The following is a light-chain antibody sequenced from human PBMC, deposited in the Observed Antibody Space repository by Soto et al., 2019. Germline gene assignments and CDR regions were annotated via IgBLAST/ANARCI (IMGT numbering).Light chain of an antibody. CDR3: QQYNKWPLT. J-gene: IGKJ1*01. Sequence: EVVLTQSPVTLSLSPGERATLSCRASQSFRGLLAWYQQKPGQAPRLLIYDAYNRATGIPVRFSGSASGTEFTLTISSLQSEDFTVYYCQQYNKWPLTFGQGTKVEIK. V-gene: IGKV3-15*01. CDR1: QSFRGL. CDR2: DAY.